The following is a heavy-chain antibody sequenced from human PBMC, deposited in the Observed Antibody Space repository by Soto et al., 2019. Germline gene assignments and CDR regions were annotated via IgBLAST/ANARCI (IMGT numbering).Heavy chain of an antibody. CDR1: GFTFSSYG. CDR3: AKDHYDFWSGYNPTWFDP. V-gene: IGHV3-30*18. CDR2: ISYDGSNK. J-gene: IGHJ5*02. D-gene: IGHD3-3*01. Sequence: QVQLVESGGGVVQPGRSLRLSCAASGFTFSSYGMHWVRQAPGKGLEWVAVISYDGSNKYYADSVKGRFTISRDNSKNTLYLQMNSLRAEDTAVYYCAKDHYDFWSGYNPTWFDPWGQGTLVTVSS.